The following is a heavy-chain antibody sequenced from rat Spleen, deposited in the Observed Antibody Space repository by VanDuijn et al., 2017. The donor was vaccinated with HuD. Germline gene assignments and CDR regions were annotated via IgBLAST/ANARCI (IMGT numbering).Heavy chain of an antibody. CDR3: TTGAY. J-gene: IGHJ3*01. V-gene: IGHV5-19*01. CDR1: GFTFSNYG. CDR2: ITNSGGST. Sequence: EVRLVESGGGLVQPGRSLRLSCTASGFTFSNYGMAWVRQAPTKGLEWVASITNSGGSTYYRDSVKGRFTISRDNAKSTLYLQMDSLRSEDTATYYCTTGAYWGQGTLVTVSS.